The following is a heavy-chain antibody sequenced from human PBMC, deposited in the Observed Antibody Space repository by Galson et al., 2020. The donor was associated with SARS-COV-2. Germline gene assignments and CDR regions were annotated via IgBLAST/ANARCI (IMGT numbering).Heavy chain of an antibody. CDR2: ISQSGST. Sequence: ASEPLSLTCNVSGYYISSGYYWAWIRQPPGKGLEWIGSISQSGSTFYNPSLRRRVSISVDTTKNKFSLKLTSLTAADTAVYYCAREPFPCGSRSLPPRILWRSGWDRWCQGILV. CDR1: GYYISSGYY. D-gene: IGHD3-10*01. CDR3: AREPFPCGSRSLPPRILWRSGWDR. V-gene: IGHV4-38-2*02. J-gene: IGHJ5*02.